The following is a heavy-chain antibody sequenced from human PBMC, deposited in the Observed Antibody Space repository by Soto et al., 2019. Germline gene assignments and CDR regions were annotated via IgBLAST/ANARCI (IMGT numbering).Heavy chain of an antibody. D-gene: IGHD5-18*01. CDR1: GYSISSSNW. CDR2: IYYSGTT. Sequence: SETLSLTCAVSGYSISSSNWWGWIRQPPGKGLEWIGYIYYSGTTYYNPSLKSRVTISIETSKNQFSLKLSSVTAADTAVYYCARAQRYSYGYRAYFDYWGQGTLVTLSS. CDR3: ARAQRYSYGYRAYFDY. V-gene: IGHV4-28*03. J-gene: IGHJ4*02.